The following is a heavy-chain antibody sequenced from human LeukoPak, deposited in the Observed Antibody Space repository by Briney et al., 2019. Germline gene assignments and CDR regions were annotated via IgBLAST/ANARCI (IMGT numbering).Heavy chain of an antibody. CDR1: GFTFSSYP. Sequence: GGSLRLSCAASGFTFSSYPMSWVRQAPGKGLEWVSATSASGASTYYADSVKGRFTISRDNSKNTLYLQMNSLRVEDTVVYYCAKDLKREPDWGQGTLVTVSS. CDR2: TSASGAST. V-gene: IGHV3-23*01. J-gene: IGHJ4*02. CDR3: AKDLKREPD. D-gene: IGHD1-14*01.